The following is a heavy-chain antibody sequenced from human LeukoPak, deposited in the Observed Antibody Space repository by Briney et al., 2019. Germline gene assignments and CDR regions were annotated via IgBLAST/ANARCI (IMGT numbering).Heavy chain of an antibody. CDR1: GYTFTGYY. J-gene: IGHJ5*02. CDR2: INPNSGGT. CDR3: ARLEQPPGGERPNWFDP. V-gene: IGHV1-2*02. Sequence: GASVKVSCKASGYTFTGYYMHWVRRAPGQGLEWMGWINPNSGGTNYAQKFQGRVTITADESTSTAYMELSSLRSEDTAVYYCARLEQPPGGERPNWFDPWGQGTLVTVSS. D-gene: IGHD1/OR15-1a*01.